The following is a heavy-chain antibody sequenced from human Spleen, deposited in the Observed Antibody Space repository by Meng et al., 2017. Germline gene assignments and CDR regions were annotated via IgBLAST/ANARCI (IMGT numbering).Heavy chain of an antibody. Sequence: VQLAQSGAEVKKPGPSVKLSCKASGYTFSSYAMHWVRQAPGQSLEWMGWINGGNGNTKYSDKFQDRVAITRDTSASTVYMDLRSLTFEDTAVYYCARGYSTIFGVVIALWGQGTLVTVSS. J-gene: IGHJ1*01. V-gene: IGHV1-3*01. CDR2: INGGNGNT. CDR1: GYTFSSYA. D-gene: IGHD3-3*01. CDR3: ARGYSTIFGVVIAL.